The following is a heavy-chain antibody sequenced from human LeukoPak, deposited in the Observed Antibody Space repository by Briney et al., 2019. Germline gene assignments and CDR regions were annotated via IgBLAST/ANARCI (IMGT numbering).Heavy chain of an antibody. J-gene: IGHJ4*02. CDR3: TTVAYDSSGYYLDY. D-gene: IGHD3-22*01. Sequence: GGSLRLSCAASGFTFSNALMSWVRQAPGKGLEWVGRIKSKAHGGTTDYAAPVKGRFTISRDDSKNTLYLQMNSLKTEDTAVYYCTTVAYDSSGYYLDYWGQGTLVTVSS. V-gene: IGHV3-15*01. CDR1: GFTFSNAL. CDR2: IKSKAHGGTT.